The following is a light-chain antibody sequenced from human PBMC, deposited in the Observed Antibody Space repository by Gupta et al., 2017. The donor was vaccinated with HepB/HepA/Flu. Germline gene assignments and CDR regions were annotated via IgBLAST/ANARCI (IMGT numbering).Light chain of an antibody. CDR3: QQYYSTPRT. J-gene: IGKJ4*01. CDR1: QSILYSSNNKNY. V-gene: IGKV4-1*01. Sequence: DIVLTQSPDSLAVSLGERATINCKSSQSILYSSNNKNYLAWYQQRPGQPPKLLIYWASTRDSGVPDRFGDSGSGTDFTLTISSLQAEDVAVYYCQQYYSTPRTFGGGSKVEIK. CDR2: WAS.